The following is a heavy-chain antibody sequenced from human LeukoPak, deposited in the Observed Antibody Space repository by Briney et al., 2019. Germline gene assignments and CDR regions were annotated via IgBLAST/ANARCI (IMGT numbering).Heavy chain of an antibody. Sequence: ASVKVSCKASGYTFTGYYMHWVRQAPGQGLEWMGWINPNSGGTNYAQKFQGWVTMTTDTSTSTAYMELRSLKSDDTAVYYCARDPGGTWGFDYWGQGALVTVSS. V-gene: IGHV1-2*04. CDR1: GYTFTGYY. J-gene: IGHJ4*02. CDR3: ARDPGGTWGFDY. D-gene: IGHD7-27*01. CDR2: INPNSGGT.